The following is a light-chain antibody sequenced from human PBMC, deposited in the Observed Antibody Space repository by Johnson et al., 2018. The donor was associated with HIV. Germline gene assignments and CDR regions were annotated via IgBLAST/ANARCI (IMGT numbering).Light chain of an antibody. CDR1: SSNIGNNY. V-gene: IGLV1-51*02. Sequence: QSVLTQSPSVSAAPGQKVTISCSGSSSNIGNNYVSWYQQLPGTAPKLLIYENNKRPSGIPDRFSGSKSGTSATLGITGLQTGDEADYCCGTWDSSLSAGEVFGTGTKVTVL. CDR2: ENN. J-gene: IGLJ1*01. CDR3: GTWDSSLSAGEV.